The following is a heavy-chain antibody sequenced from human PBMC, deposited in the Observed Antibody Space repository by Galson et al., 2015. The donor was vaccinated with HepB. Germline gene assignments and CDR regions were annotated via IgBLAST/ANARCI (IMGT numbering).Heavy chain of an antibody. CDR1: GYTFTSYG. CDR3: ARDSFVHKTSGYCSSTSCSYPYYYYYMDV. V-gene: IGHV1-18*01. D-gene: IGHD2-2*01. CDR2: ISAYNGNT. J-gene: IGHJ6*03. Sequence: SVKVSCKASGYTFTSYGISWVRQAPGQGLEWMGWISAYNGNTNYAQKLQGRVTMTTDTSTSTAYMELRSLRSDDTAVYYCARDSFVHKTSGYCSSTSCSYPYYYYYMDVWGKGTTVTVSS.